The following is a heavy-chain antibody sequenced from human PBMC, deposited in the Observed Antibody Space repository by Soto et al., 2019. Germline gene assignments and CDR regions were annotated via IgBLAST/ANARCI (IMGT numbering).Heavy chain of an antibody. J-gene: IGHJ4*02. CDR2: ISAYNGNT. CDR3: ARLTDYGDFEYFDY. D-gene: IGHD4-17*01. V-gene: IGHV1-18*01. CDR1: GYTFSSHA. Sequence: QVQLVQSGAEVKKPGASVKVSCKASGYTFSSHAITWVRQAPGQGLEWVGWISAYNGNTNYAQKFEDRLFLTTDTSTSTAYMELRSLRSDDTATYYCARLTDYGDFEYFDYWGQGTLVTVSS.